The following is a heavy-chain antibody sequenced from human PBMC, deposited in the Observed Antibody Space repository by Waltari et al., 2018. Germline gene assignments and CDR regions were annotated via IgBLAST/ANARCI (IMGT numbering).Heavy chain of an antibody. V-gene: IGHV1-8*01. CDR3: ASQYCSGGSCSEY. D-gene: IGHD2-15*01. Sequence: QVQLVQSGAEVKKPGASVKVSCKASGYTFNSYDINWVRQATGQGLEWMGWMNPNSGNTVYAQKFQGRVTMTRNTSISTAYMQLSSLRSEDTAVYYCASQYCSGGSCSEYWGQGTLVTVSS. J-gene: IGHJ4*02. CDR2: MNPNSGNT. CDR1: GYTFNSYD.